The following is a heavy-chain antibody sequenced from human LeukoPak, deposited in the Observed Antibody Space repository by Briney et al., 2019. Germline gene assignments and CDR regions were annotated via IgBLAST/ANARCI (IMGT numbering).Heavy chain of an antibody. CDR1: GFTFTNYG. V-gene: IGHV3-30*02. Sequence: SLRLSCTASGFTFTNYGMHWVRQAPGKGLEWMACISHDGGNTDYADTVKGRFTMTRDTSKNTPYLEMNSLRAEDTAVYYCANYGYGDILAAPSFDYWGQGTLVTVSS. J-gene: IGHJ4*02. D-gene: IGHD3-9*01. CDR3: ANYGYGDILAAPSFDY. CDR2: ISHDGGNT.